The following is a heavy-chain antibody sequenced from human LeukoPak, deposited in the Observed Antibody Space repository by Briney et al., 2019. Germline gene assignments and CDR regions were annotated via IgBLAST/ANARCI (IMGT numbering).Heavy chain of an antibody. V-gene: IGHV1-46*01. Sequence: GASVKVSCKASGYTFTSYYMHWVRQAPGQGLEWMGIINPSGGSTSYAQKFQGRVTMTRDMSTSTVYMELNSLKTEDTAVYYCTTLSVGATCYWGQGTLVTVSS. CDR2: INPSGGST. D-gene: IGHD1-26*01. CDR3: TTLSVGATCY. CDR1: GYTFTSYY. J-gene: IGHJ4*02.